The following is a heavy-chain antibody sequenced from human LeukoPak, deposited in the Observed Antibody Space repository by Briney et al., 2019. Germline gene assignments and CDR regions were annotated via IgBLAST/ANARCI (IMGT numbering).Heavy chain of an antibody. CDR2: IYYSGST. J-gene: IGHJ4*02. CDR3: ARGQRSCSGGSCYGPYFDY. Sequence: SETLSLTCTVSGGSISDYYWNWIRQPPGKGLEWIGYIYYSGSTNYNPSLKSRVTISVDTSKNQFSLKLSSVTAADTAVYYCARGQRSCSGGSCYGPYFDYWGQGTLVTVSS. V-gene: IGHV4-59*12. CDR1: GGSISDYY. D-gene: IGHD2-15*01.